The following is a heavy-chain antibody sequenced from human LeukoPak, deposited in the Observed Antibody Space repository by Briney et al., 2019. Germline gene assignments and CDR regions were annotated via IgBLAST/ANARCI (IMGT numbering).Heavy chain of an antibody. CDR2: INPSGGST. CDR3: ARDTAGIAARRRYFDY. Sequence: ASVKVSCKASGYTFTSYYMHWVRQAPGQGLEWMGIINPSGGSTSYAQKFQGRVTMTRDTSTSTVYMELSSLRSEDTAVYYCARDTAGIAARRRYFDYWGQGTLVTVSS. D-gene: IGHD6-6*01. J-gene: IGHJ4*02. CDR1: GYTFTSYY. V-gene: IGHV1-46*01.